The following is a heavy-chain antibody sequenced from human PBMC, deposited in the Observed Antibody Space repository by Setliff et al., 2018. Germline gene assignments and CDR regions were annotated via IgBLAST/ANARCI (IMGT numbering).Heavy chain of an antibody. Sequence: GGSLRLSCAASGFTFSSHAMSWVRQAQGKGLEWVSSISGSGGGTYYADSVKGRFTISRDNSKNTLYLQMSSLRAEDTAVYYCAKDSDTAYSTNWYVYWGQGTLVTVSS. CDR1: GFTFSSHA. J-gene: IGHJ5*01. D-gene: IGHD6-13*01. CDR3: AKDSDTAYSTNWYVY. V-gene: IGHV3-23*01. CDR2: ISGSGGGT.